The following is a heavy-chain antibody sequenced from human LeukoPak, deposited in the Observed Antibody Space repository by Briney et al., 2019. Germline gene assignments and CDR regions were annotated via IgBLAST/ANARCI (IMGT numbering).Heavy chain of an antibody. Sequence: SVKVSCKASGGTFSSYAISWVRQAPGQGLEWMGRIIPLLGIANYAQKFQGRVTITADKSTSTAYMELSSLRSEHTPVYYCASSGRTVAGRFDPWGQGTLVTVSS. V-gene: IGHV1-69*04. CDR3: ASSGRTVAGRFDP. CDR1: GGTFSSYA. CDR2: IIPLLGIA. J-gene: IGHJ5*02. D-gene: IGHD6-19*01.